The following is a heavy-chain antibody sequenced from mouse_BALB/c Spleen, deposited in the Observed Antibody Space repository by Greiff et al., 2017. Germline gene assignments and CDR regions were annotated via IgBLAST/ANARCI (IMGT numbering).Heavy chain of an antibody. V-gene: IGHV1S81*02. CDR2: INPSNGRT. CDR1: GYTFTSYW. Sequence: VQLQQPGAELVKPGASVKLSCKASGYTFTSYWMHWVKQRPGQGLEWIGEINPSNGRTNYNEKFKSKATLTVDKSSSTAYMQLSSLTSEDSAVYYCARRRVWYAMDYWGQGTSVTVSS. CDR3: ARRRVWYAMDY. J-gene: IGHJ4*01.